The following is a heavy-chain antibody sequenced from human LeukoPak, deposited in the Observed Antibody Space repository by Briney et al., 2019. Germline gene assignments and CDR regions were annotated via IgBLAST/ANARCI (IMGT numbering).Heavy chain of an antibody. CDR2: IYYSGST. V-gene: IGHV4-39*07. CDR3: ASRVVVVAATPTRPGLYNWFDP. J-gene: IGHJ5*02. D-gene: IGHD2-15*01. Sequence: PSETLSLTCTVSGGSISSSSYYWGWIRQPPGKGLEWIGSIYYSGSTYYNPSLKSRVTISVDTSKNQFSLKLSSVTAADTAVYYCASRVVVVAATPTRPGLYNWFDPWGQGTLVTVSS. CDR1: GGSISSSSYY.